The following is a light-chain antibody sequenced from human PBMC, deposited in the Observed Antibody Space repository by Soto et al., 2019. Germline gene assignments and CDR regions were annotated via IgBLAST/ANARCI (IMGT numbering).Light chain of an antibody. CDR1: QSVSSSY. V-gene: IGKV3-20*01. CDR3: QQYGSSRGT. CDR2: GAS. Sequence: ETVLTQYPGTLSLSPGERATLSCRASQSVSSSYLAWYQQKPGQAPRLLIYGASSRATGIPDRFSGSGSGTDFTLTISRLEPEDFAVYHCQQYGSSRGTFGQGTKVDIK. J-gene: IGKJ1*01.